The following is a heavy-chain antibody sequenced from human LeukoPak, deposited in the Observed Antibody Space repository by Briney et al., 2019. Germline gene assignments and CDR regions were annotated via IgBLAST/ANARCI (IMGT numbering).Heavy chain of an antibody. V-gene: IGHV4-59*08. Sequence: PSETLSLTCTVSGGSISGYYRSWIRQLPGQGLQWIGYAHNSGRTEYHPSLKSRLTLSVDTSKNQFSLRLNSAPAADTAVYYCARHDEDCSGDYCFLLSFDSWGQGALVTVSS. CDR2: AHNSGRT. J-gene: IGHJ4*02. D-gene: IGHD2-21*02. CDR1: GGSISGYY. CDR3: ARHDEDCSGDYCFLLSFDS.